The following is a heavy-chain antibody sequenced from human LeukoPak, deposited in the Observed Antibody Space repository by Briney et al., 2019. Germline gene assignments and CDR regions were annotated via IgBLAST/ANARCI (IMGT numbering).Heavy chain of an antibody. CDR2: TRDKANSYTT. V-gene: IGHV3-72*01. CDR1: GFTFSDHY. J-gene: IGHJ6*04. CDR3: ARGTHVAMDV. D-gene: IGHD2-2*01. Sequence: GGSLRLSCAASGFTFSDHYMNWVRQAPGKGLEWVGRTRDKANSYTTEYAASVKGRFTVTRNNSKNSLSLQMNNLKTGDTAVYYCARGTHVAMDVWGKGTTVTVSS.